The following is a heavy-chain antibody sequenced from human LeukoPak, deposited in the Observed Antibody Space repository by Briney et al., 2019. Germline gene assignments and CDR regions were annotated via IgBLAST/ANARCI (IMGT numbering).Heavy chain of an antibody. D-gene: IGHD3-10*02. V-gene: IGHV3-20*04. J-gene: IGHJ6*04. CDR3: AELGITMIGGV. CDR2: INWNGRAI. Sequence: GGSLRLSCAASGFNFDDYGMSWVRQAPGKGLEWVSGINWNGRAIGYADSVKGRFIISRDNAKNSLYLQMNSLRAEDTAVYYCAELGITMIGGVWGKGTTVTISS. CDR1: GFNFDDYG.